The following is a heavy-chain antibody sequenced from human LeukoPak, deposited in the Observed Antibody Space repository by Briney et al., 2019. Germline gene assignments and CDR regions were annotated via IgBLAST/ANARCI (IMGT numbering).Heavy chain of an antibody. CDR2: IYPTGNT. CDR1: GGAIISYY. Sequence: SETLSLTCSVSGGAIISYYWSWIRQPAGKGPEWIGRIYPTGNTDYNPSLKTRVTMSTDLSKKHFSLRLRSVTAADTAVYYCARLKFYDSTGYSPGYYMDVWGKGTAVTVSS. D-gene: IGHD3-22*01. V-gene: IGHV4-4*07. J-gene: IGHJ6*03. CDR3: ARLKFYDSTGYSPGYYMDV.